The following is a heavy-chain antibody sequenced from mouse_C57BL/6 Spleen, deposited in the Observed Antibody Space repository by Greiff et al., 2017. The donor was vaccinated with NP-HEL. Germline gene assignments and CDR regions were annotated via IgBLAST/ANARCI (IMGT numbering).Heavy chain of an antibody. CDR2: INPYNGDT. Sequence: VQLQQSGPELVKPGDSVKISCKASGYSFTGYFMNWVMQSHGKSLEWIGRINPYNGDTFYNQKFKGKATLTVDKSSSTAHMELRSLTSEDSAVYYCAREGFITTVYAMDYWGQGTSVTVSS. CDR3: AREGFITTVYAMDY. D-gene: IGHD1-1*01. V-gene: IGHV1-20*01. CDR1: GYSFTGYF. J-gene: IGHJ4*01.